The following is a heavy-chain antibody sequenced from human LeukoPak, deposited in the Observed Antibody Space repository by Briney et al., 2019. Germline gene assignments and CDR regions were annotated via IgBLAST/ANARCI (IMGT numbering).Heavy chain of an antibody. CDR2: IYHSGHT. D-gene: IGHD2/OR15-2a*01. J-gene: IGHJ4*02. CDR1: GGSIGSGAYY. CDR3: ARDNRGLISEYYFDY. Sequence: SETLSLICTVSGGSIGSGAYYWTWIRQPPGKGLEWIGYIYHSGHTYYSPSLKSRVTISVDRSKNQFSLKLSSVTAADTAMYYCARDNRGLISEYYFDYWGQGTLVTVSS. V-gene: IGHV4-30-2*01.